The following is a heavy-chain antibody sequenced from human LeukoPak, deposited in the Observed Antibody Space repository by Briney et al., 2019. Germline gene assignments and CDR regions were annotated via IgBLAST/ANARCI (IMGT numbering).Heavy chain of an antibody. V-gene: IGHV1-69*04. CDR2: IIPILNIA. J-gene: IGHJ4*02. Sequence: ASVKVSCKASGGTFSGYAINWVRQAPGQGLEWMGRIIPILNIANYARKFQGRVTITADKSTSTAYMELSSLRSDDTAVYYCARDPNILVVVTNSRFDYWGQGTLVTVSS. CDR3: ARDPNILVVVTNSRFDY. CDR1: GGTFSGYA. D-gene: IGHD2-21*02.